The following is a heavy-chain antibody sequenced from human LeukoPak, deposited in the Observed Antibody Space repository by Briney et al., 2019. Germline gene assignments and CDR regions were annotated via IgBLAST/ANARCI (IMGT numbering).Heavy chain of an antibody. CDR2: IIPIFGTA. J-gene: IGHJ6*04. CDR1: GGTFSSCA. Sequence: GASVKVSCKASGGTFSSCAISWVRQAPGQGLEWMGGIIPIFGTANYAQKFQGRVTITADESTSTAYMELSSLRSEDTAVYYCARVINSGYDPDGAFDIWGKGTTVTISS. D-gene: IGHD5-12*01. V-gene: IGHV1-69*01. CDR3: ARVINSGYDPDGAFDI.